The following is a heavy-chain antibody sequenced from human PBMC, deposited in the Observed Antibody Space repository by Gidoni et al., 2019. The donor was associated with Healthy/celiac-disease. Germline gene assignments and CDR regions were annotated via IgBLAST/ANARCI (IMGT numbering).Heavy chain of an antibody. V-gene: IGHV3-30*18. CDR2: ITYDSSNT. J-gene: IGHJ3*02. Sequence: QVQAVEAGGGVLEPGWSLRYSCAASGFTLSRYGIHCVRQAPGKGRDGIAVITYDSSNTYYADSVKGRFTISRDNSKNTLYLQMNSLRAEDTAVYYCAKTRGGRWLLPSWDVFDIWGQGTMVTVS. CDR1: GFTLSRYG. D-gene: IGHD3-16*01. CDR3: AKTRGGRWLLPSWDVFDI.